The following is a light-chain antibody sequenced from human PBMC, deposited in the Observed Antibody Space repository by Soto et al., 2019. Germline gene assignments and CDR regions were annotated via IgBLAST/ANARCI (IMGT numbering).Light chain of an antibody. CDR1: QSISSW. CDR3: QQLNSYPIT. Sequence: DIQMTQSPSPRPGSVGGRVTIAGRASQSISSWLAWYQQKPGKAPKLLIYKASSLESGVPSRFSGSKSGTEFTLTISSLQPDDFATYYCQQLNSYPITFGQGTRREIK. V-gene: IGKV1-5*03. CDR2: KAS. J-gene: IGKJ5*01.